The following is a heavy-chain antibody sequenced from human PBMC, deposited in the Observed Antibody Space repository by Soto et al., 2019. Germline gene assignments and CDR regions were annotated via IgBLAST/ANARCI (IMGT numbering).Heavy chain of an antibody. J-gene: IGHJ6*02. D-gene: IGHD3-10*01. CDR3: ASGSGSPNYYYPMDV. CDR2: IYVGASST. Sequence: GESLKISCQGSGYSFTNYWIGWVRQMPGKGLEWVGIIYVGASSTRYSPSFQGQVTISADKSISTAYLQWSSLKVSDTAIYYCASGSGSPNYYYPMDVWGQGTMVTVS. V-gene: IGHV5-51*01. CDR1: GYSFTNYW.